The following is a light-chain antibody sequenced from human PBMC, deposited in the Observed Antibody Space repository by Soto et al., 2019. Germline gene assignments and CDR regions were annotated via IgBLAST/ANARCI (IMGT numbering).Light chain of an antibody. CDR2: DAS. V-gene: IGKV1-5*01. CDR1: QPIFTS. Sequence: DIQMAQSPSALFASIGDRVSVTCRASQPIFTSLAWYQRKPGKAPKLLIYDASVLQTGVPSRFSGFSSGTDFTLTISGLQPDDFATYFCQQYKSYSAHGLTFGGGTKVGIK. J-gene: IGKJ4*01. CDR3: QQYKSYSAHGLT.